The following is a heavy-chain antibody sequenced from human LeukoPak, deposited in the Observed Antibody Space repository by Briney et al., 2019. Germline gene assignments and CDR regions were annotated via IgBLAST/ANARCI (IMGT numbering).Heavy chain of an antibody. J-gene: IGHJ6*04. Sequence: GRSLRLSCAASGLTFSSYAMHWVRQAPGKGLEWVAVISYDGSNKYYADSVKGRFTISRDNSKNTLYLQMNSLRAEDTAVYYCARDRGSTSSYGMDVWGKGTTVTVSS. CDR2: ISYDGSNK. V-gene: IGHV3-30*04. CDR1: GLTFSSYA. CDR3: ARDRGSTSSYGMDV. D-gene: IGHD2-2*01.